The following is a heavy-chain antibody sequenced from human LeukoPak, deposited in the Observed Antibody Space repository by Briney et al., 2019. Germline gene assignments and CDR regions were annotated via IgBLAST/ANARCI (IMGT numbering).Heavy chain of an antibody. Sequence: GASLRLSCAASGFTFSSYEMNWVRQAPGKGLELVSYISSSGSTIYYADSVKGRFTISRDNAKNSLYLQMNSLRAEDTAVYYCARGRYSGCLTTVTTGFDYWGQGTLVIVSS. V-gene: IGHV3-48*03. CDR1: GFTFSSYE. J-gene: IGHJ4*02. CDR3: ARGRYSGCLTTVTTGFDY. CDR2: ISSSGSTI. D-gene: IGHD4-17*01.